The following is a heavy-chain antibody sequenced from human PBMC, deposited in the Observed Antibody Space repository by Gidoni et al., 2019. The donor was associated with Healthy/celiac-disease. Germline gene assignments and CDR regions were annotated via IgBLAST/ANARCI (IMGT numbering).Heavy chain of an antibody. CDR1: GGSLSSSSYY. D-gene: IGHD6-19*01. V-gene: IGHV4-39*01. CDR3: ARLDVRDSSGWYFYYYYGMDV. J-gene: IGHJ6*02. CDR2: IYYSGST. Sequence: QLQLQESGPGLVKPSETLSLTCTVSGGSLSSSSYYGGWIRQPPGKGLEWIGSIYYSGSTYYNPSLKSRVTISVDTSKNQFSLKLSSVTAADTAVYYCARLDVRDSSGWYFYYYYGMDVWGQGTTVTVSS.